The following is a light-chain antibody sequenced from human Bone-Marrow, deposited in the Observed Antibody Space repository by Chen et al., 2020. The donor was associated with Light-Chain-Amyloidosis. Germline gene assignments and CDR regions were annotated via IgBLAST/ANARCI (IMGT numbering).Light chain of an antibody. CDR1: SDINVGSYR. CDR3: MIWHSTAWV. Sequence: QAVLTQPSSLSASPGASASLTCTFRSDINVGSYRIYWYQQKPGSPPQYLLRFKSDSEDQRGSGVPSRFSGSRDVSANAGILLISGLQSEDEADYYCMIWHSTAWVFGGGTTLTVL. V-gene: IGLV5-45*02. J-gene: IGLJ3*02. CDR2: FKSDSED.